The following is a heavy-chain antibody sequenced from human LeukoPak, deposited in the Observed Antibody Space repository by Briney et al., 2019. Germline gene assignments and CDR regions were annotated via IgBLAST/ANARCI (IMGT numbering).Heavy chain of an antibody. CDR1: GGTFSSYA. J-gene: IGHJ4*02. V-gene: IGHV1-69*04. CDR3: ARDPKIRTYYYDTNGYYFDY. D-gene: IGHD3-22*01. CDR2: IIPILGIA. Sequence: SVKVSCKASGGTFSSYAISWVRQAPGQGLEWMGRIIPILGIANHAQKFQGRVTITADKSTSTAYMELSSLRSEDTAVYYCARDPKIRTYYYDTNGYYFDYWGQGTLVTVSS.